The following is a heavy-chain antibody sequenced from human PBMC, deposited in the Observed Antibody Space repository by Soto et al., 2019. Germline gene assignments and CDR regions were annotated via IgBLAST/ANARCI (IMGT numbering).Heavy chain of an antibody. V-gene: IGHV3-9*01. J-gene: IGHJ4*02. CDR2: ISWNRDNV. D-gene: IGHD7-27*01. CDR3: KKETQANLGTGGFDH. CDR1: GFTFDDYA. Sequence: EVQLVESGGGLVQPGRSLRLSCAASGFTFDDYAMHWVRQAPGKGLEWVSGISWNRDNVAYADSVKGRFTISRDNAKNSLYLQLNSLRPEDTALYYCKKETQANLGTGGFDHWGQGTLVTVSS.